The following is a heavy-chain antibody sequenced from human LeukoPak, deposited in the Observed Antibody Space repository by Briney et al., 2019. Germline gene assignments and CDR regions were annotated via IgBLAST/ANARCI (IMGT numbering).Heavy chain of an antibody. CDR3: ARVYGDFAFDY. CDR2: IYYSGST. D-gene: IGHD4-17*01. V-gene: IGHV4-31*11. J-gene: IGHJ4*02. CDR1: GGSFSGYY. Sequence: PSETLSLTCAVYGGSFSGYYWSWIRQHPGKGLEWIGYIYYSGSTFYNPSLKSRVTISVDTSKNQFSLKLSSVTAADTAVYYCARVYGDFAFDYWGQGTLVTVSS.